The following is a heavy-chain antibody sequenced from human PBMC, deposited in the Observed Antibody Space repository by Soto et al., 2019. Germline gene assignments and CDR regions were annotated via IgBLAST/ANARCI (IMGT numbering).Heavy chain of an antibody. CDR3: GRVRRSDPDDY. CDR2: IKQDGSEK. Sequence: GGSLRLSCAASGFSFSSYWMSWVRQAPGKGLEWVANIKQDGSEKQYVDFVKGRFTISRDNAKNSLYLQMNSLRDEDTAVYYCGRVRRSDPDDYWGQGTLVTVSS. CDR1: GFSFSSYW. V-gene: IGHV3-7*01. D-gene: IGHD2-15*01. J-gene: IGHJ4*02.